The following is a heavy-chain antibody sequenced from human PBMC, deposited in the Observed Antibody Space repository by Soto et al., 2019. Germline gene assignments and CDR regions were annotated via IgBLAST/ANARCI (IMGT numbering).Heavy chain of an antibody. CDR2: VHPSGGNT. D-gene: IGHD6-6*01. CDR1: GYSFTAYF. V-gene: IGHV1-46*01. CDR3: ARAPYSSSSFFFDY. Sequence: ASVKVSCKASGYSFTAYFMHWVRQAPGQGLEWMGIVHPSGGNTNYAQKFQGRVTMTWDTSTTTVYMELSSLRSDDTAVYYCARAPYSSSSFFFDYWGQGTPVTVSS. J-gene: IGHJ4*02.